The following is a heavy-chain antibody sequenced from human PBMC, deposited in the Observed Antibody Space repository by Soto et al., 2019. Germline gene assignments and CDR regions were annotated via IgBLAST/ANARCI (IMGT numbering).Heavy chain of an antibody. D-gene: IGHD7-27*01. CDR2: TYYRSKWYN. CDR3: ARVWGPGTHPSPTYYFDY. V-gene: IGHV6-1*01. J-gene: IGHJ4*02. Sequence: SQTLSLTCAISGDSVSSNSAAWNWIRQSPSRGLEWLGRTYYRSKWYNDYAVSVKSRITINPDKSKNQFSLKLSSVTAADTAVYYCARVWGPGTHPSPTYYFDYWGQGTLVTVSS. CDR1: GDSVSSNSAA.